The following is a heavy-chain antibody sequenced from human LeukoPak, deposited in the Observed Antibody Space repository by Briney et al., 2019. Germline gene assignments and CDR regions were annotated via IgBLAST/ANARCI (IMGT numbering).Heavy chain of an antibody. CDR1: GGSISSYY. V-gene: IGHV4-59*01. D-gene: IGHD5-18*01. CDR2: IYYSGST. J-gene: IGHJ4*02. CDR3: ARDPSVSDTAMVTGGY. Sequence: SETLSLTCTVYGGSISSYYWSWIRQPPGKGREWIGYIYYSGSTNYNPSLKSRVTISVDTSKNQFSLKLSSVTAADTAVYYCARDPSVSDTAMVTGGYWGQGTLVTVSS.